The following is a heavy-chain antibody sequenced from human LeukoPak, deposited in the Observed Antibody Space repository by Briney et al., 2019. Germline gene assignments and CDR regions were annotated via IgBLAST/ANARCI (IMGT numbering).Heavy chain of an antibody. CDR2: IWYDGSNK. V-gene: IGHV3-33*06. Sequence: GGSLRLSCAASGFTFSNYGMHWVRQAPGKGLEWVAVIWYDGSNKYCADSVKGRFTISRDNSKNTLYLQMNSLRAEDTAVYYCAKEQSSSGFFDYWGQGTLVTVSS. J-gene: IGHJ4*02. CDR3: AKEQSSSGFFDY. CDR1: GFTFSNYG. D-gene: IGHD6-6*01.